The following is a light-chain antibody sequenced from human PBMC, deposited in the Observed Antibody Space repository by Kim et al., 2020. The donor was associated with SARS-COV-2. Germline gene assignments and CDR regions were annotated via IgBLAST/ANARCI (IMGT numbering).Light chain of an antibody. CDR2: SAS. CDR1: QSVCSNC. Sequence: CPGERATLSCRASQSVCSNCLAWYQQKPGQAPRLLIYSASTRATAIPDRFSGSGSGTDFTLSISRREPEDSAVYYCQQYGIAPPYTFGQGTKLE. J-gene: IGKJ2*01. V-gene: IGKV3-20*01. CDR3: QQYGIAPPYT.